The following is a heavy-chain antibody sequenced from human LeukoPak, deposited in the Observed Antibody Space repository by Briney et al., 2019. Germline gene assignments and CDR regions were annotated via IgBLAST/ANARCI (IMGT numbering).Heavy chain of an antibody. CDR2: IYYTGST. V-gene: IGHV4-59*11. CDR3: TRLSRYCSSSSCRTSQYYFDY. J-gene: IGHJ4*02. CDR1: GDSISDRH. D-gene: IGHD2-2*01. Sequence: SETLSLTCSVSGDSISDRHWSWVRQSPGKGVEWVGYIYYTGSTNYNPSLKSRVSMSVARNQFSLNLRSVTAADSAVYYCTRLSRYCSSSSCRTSQYYFDYWGQGAPVTVSS.